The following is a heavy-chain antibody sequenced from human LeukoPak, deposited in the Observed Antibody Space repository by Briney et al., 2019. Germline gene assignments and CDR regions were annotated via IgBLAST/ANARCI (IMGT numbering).Heavy chain of an antibody. J-gene: IGHJ4*02. CDR2: IRQDGGEK. CDR1: GFTFNSYW. D-gene: IGHD2-2*01. Sequence: GGSLRLSCAASGFTFNSYWMHWVRQAPGKGPEWVANIRQDGGEKYYVDSVRGRFTISRDNAKNTLYLQMNSLRVEDTAVYYCVNLGYCTTSSCQPWGQGTLVTVSS. CDR3: VNLGYCTTSSCQP. V-gene: IGHV3-7*01.